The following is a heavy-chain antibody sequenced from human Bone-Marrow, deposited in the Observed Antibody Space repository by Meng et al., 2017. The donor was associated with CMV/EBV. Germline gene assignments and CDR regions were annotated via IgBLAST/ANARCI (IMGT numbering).Heavy chain of an antibody. J-gene: IGHJ6*02. CDR3: ARGCYDFWSGYYYYYYGMDV. D-gene: IGHD3-3*01. Sequence: GESLKISCAASGFTFSSYWMHWVRQAPGKGLVWVSRINSDGSSTSYADSVKGRFTISRDNAKNTLYLQMNSLRAEDTAVYYCARGCYDFWSGYYYYYYGMDVWGQGTTVTVSS. CDR2: INSDGSST. V-gene: IGHV3-74*01. CDR1: GFTFSSYW.